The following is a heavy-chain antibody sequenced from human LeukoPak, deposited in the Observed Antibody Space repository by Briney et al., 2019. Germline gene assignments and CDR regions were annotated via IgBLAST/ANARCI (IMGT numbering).Heavy chain of an antibody. V-gene: IGHV6-1*01. Sequence: SQTLSLTCAISGDSVSSTSAAWSSIRQSPSRGLEWLGRTNYRSNWYNDYAVSVDSRITINPGTSKNQFSLQLNSVTPEDTAVYYCARESAAGSNNDYYYGLDVWGQGTAVTVSS. CDR2: TNYRSNWYN. J-gene: IGHJ6*02. CDR3: ARESAAGSNNDYYYGLDV. D-gene: IGHD6-13*01. CDR1: GDSVSSTSAA.